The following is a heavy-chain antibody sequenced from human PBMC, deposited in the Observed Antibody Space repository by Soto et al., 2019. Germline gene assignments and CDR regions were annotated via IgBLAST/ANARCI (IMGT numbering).Heavy chain of an antibody. CDR2: ISAYNGNT. D-gene: IGHD3-10*01. CDR3: ARDLVLFGLYYYGMDV. Sequence: QVQLVQSGAEVKKPGASVKVSCKASGYTFTSYGISWVRQAPGQGLEWMGWISAYNGNTNYAQKLQGRVTMTTDTSTSTAYMERRSLISDDTAVYYCARDLVLFGLYYYGMDVWGQGTTVTVSS. J-gene: IGHJ6*02. V-gene: IGHV1-18*01. CDR1: GYTFTSYG.